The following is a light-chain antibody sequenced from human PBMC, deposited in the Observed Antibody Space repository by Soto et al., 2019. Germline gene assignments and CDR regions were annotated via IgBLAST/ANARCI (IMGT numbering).Light chain of an antibody. Sequence: QSVLTQPASVSGSPGQSITISCTGTNNDVGGYKLVSWYQQHPGKVPKLIIFDVSVRPSGVSDRFSGSKSGNTASLTVSGLRIEDEADYYCASYVGSNNVVFGGGTKLTVL. V-gene: IGLV2-23*02. CDR3: ASYVGSNNVV. J-gene: IGLJ2*01. CDR1: NNDVGGYKL. CDR2: DVS.